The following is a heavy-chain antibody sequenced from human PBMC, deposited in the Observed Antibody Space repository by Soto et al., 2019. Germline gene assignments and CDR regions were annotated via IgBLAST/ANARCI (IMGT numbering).Heavy chain of an antibody. D-gene: IGHD6-19*01. CDR2: INAGNGNI. CDR3: ARDGAVAGDSNFDY. J-gene: IGHJ4*02. V-gene: IGHV1-3*01. CDR1: GYTFTSSA. Sequence: ASVKVSCKASGYTFTSSAMHWVRQARGQGLEWMGWINAGNGNIKHSQKFQHRVTITRDTSASTAYMELSSLRFEDTAVYYCARDGAVAGDSNFDYWGQGTLVTVSS.